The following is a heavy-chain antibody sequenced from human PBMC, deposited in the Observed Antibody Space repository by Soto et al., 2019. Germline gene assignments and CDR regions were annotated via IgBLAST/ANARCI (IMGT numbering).Heavy chain of an antibody. Sequence: PGESLKISCKGSGYSFAGYWITWVRQMPGKGLEWMGRIDPSDSQTYYSPSFQGHVTISADKSISTAYLQWSSLKASDTAMYYCARRSGSLYYYYGMDVWGQGTTVTAP. J-gene: IGHJ6*02. D-gene: IGHD5-12*01. CDR3: ARRSGSLYYYYGMDV. CDR2: IDPSDSQT. V-gene: IGHV5-10-1*01. CDR1: GYSFAGYW.